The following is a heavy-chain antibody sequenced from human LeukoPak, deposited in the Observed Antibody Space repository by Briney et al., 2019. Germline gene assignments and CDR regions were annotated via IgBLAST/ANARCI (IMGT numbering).Heavy chain of an antibody. CDR1: GLTVSSTY. CDR3: ARDLLEWYFDY. Sequence: GGSLRLSCAASGLTVSSTYMSWVRQTPGKGLEWVSVIYSGGSTYYADSVKGRFTITRDNSKNTLYLQMNSLRAEDTAVYYCARDLLEWYFDYWGQGTLVTVSS. D-gene: IGHD3-3*01. J-gene: IGHJ4*02. V-gene: IGHV3-66*01. CDR2: IYSGGST.